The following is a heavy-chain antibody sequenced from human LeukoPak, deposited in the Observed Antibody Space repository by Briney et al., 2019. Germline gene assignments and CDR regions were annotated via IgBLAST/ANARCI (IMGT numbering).Heavy chain of an antibody. CDR1: GDSVSSNSAA. J-gene: IGHJ4*02. CDR3: ARDTHPTSFGELLN. CDR2: TYYRSKWYN. Sequence: SQTLSLTCAISGDSVSSNSAAWNWIRQSPWSGLEWLGRTYYRSKWYNDYAVSVKSRITINPDTSKNQFSLQLNSVTPEDTAVYYCARDTHPTSFGELLNWGQGTLVTVSS. D-gene: IGHD3-10*01. V-gene: IGHV6-1*01.